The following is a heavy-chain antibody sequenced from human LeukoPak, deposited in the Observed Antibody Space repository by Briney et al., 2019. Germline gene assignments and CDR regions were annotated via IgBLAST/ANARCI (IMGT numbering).Heavy chain of an antibody. CDR3: ARGFYATGYFDY. Sequence: ASVKVSCKASGYTFINYAIHWVRQAPGQRLEWMGWINAYNGDTEYSQKFQGRVTMTRNTSINTAYMELSSLRSEDTAVYYCARGFYATGYFDYWGQGTLVTVSS. D-gene: IGHD5/OR15-5a*01. V-gene: IGHV1-3*01. CDR1: GYTFINYA. CDR2: INAYNGDT. J-gene: IGHJ4*02.